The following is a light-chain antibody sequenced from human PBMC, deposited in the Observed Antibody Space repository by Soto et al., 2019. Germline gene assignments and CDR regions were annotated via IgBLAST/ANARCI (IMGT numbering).Light chain of an antibody. CDR2: DVS. CDR1: SSDVGGYNY. J-gene: IGLJ1*01. V-gene: IGLV2-14*03. CDR3: SSYRSSGTLYV. Sequence: QSALTQPASVSGSPGQSITISCTGTSSDVGGYNYVSWYQQHPGKAPRLMIYDVSNRPSGISNRFSGSKSGNTASLTISGLQADDEADYYCSSYRSSGTLYVFGTGTKLTVL.